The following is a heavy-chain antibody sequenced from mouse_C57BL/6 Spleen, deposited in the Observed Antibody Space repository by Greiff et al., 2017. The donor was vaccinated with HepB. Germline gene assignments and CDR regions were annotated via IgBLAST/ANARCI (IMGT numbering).Heavy chain of an antibody. D-gene: IGHD1-1*01. Sequence: VQLKESGGGLVKPGGSLKLSCAASGFTFSDYGMHWVRQAPEKGLEWVAYISSGSSTIYYADTVKGRFTISRDNAKNTLFLQMTSLRSEDTAMYYGARFSLYGNAMDYWGQGTSVTVSS. J-gene: IGHJ4*01. CDR2: ISSGSSTI. V-gene: IGHV5-17*01. CDR3: ARFSLYGNAMDY. CDR1: GFTFSDYG.